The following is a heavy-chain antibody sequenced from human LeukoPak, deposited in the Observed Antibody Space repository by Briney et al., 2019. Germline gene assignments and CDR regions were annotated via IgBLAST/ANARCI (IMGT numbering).Heavy chain of an antibody. Sequence: GGSLRLSCAASGFTFSSYAMHWVRQAPGKGLEWVAVISYDGSNKYYADSVKGRFTISRDNSKNTLYLQMNSLRAEDTAVYYCARDLEYQLLSKGYYYYMDVWGKGTTVTVSS. J-gene: IGHJ6*03. CDR2: ISYDGSNK. CDR1: GFTFSSYA. D-gene: IGHD2-2*01. CDR3: ARDLEYQLLSKGYYYYMDV. V-gene: IGHV3-30-3*01.